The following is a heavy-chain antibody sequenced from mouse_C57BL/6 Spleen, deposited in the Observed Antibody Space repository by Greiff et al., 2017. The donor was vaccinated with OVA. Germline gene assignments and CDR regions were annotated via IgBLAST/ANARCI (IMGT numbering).Heavy chain of an antibody. CDR1: GYTFTSYW. J-gene: IGHJ1*03. CDR3: AGGGYGSPIWYFDV. V-gene: IGHV1-64*01. D-gene: IGHD1-1*01. CDR2: IHPNSGST. Sequence: QVQLQQPGAELVKPGASVKLSCKASGYTFTSYWMHWVKQRPGQGLEWIGMIHPNSGSTNYNEKFKSKATLTVDKSSSTAYMQLSSLTSEDSAVYCCAGGGYGSPIWYFDVWGTGTTVTVSS.